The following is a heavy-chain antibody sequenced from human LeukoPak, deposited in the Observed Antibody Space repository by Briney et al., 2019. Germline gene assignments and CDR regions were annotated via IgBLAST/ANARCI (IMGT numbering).Heavy chain of an antibody. D-gene: IGHD6-13*01. Sequence: ASVTVSCKASGGTFSSYAISWVRQAPGQGLEWMGGIIPIFGTANYAQKFQGRVTITADESTSTAYMELSSLRSEDTAVYYCARDPGIAAAGLDYWGQGTLVTVSS. J-gene: IGHJ4*02. CDR2: IIPIFGTA. CDR1: GGTFSSYA. CDR3: ARDPGIAAAGLDY. V-gene: IGHV1-69*13.